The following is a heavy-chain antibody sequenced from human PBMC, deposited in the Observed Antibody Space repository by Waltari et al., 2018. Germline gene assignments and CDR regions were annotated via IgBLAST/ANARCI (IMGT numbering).Heavy chain of an antibody. J-gene: IGHJ4*02. CDR1: GFTFSSYS. Sequence: EVQLVESGGGLVKPGGSLRLSCAASGFTFSSYSMNWVRQAPGKGLEWVSSISSSSSYIYYADSVKGRFTISRDNSKNTLYLQMNSLRAEDTAVYYCARDFYGSGPPLYYFDYWGQGTLVTVSS. D-gene: IGHD3-10*01. CDR2: ISSSSSYI. CDR3: ARDFYGSGPPLYYFDY. V-gene: IGHV3-21*01.